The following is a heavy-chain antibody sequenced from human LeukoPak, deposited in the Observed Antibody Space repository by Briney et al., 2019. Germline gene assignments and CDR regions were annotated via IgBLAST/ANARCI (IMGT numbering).Heavy chain of an antibody. CDR1: GFTFSGYA. J-gene: IGHJ3*02. D-gene: IGHD3-16*01. CDR3: AKDKYDGSARAFDI. CDR2: ISRTGGDA. V-gene: IGHV3-23*01. Sequence: GGSLRLSCAASGFTFSGYAMSWVRQAQGKGLQWVSAISRTGGDAYYANSARGRFTISRDNSKNTLYLQMSSLRADDTAVYYCAKDKYDGSARAFDIWGRGTMVTVSS.